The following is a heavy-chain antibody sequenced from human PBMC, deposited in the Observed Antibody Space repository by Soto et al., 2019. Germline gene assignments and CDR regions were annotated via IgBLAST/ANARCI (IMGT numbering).Heavy chain of an antibody. CDR3: ARGSASGSYWGGDYYYGMDV. CDR2: IYYSGST. CDR1: GGSVSSGSYY. V-gene: IGHV4-61*01. D-gene: IGHD1-26*01. J-gene: IGHJ6*02. Sequence: SETLSLTCTVSGGSVSSGSYYWSWIRQPPGKGLEWIGYIYYSGSTNYNPSLKSRVTISVDTSKNQFSLKLSSVTAADTAVYYCARGSASGSYWGGDYYYGMDVWGQGTTVTVSS.